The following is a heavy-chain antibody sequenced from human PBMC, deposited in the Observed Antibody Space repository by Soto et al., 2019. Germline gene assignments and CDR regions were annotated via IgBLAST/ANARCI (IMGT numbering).Heavy chain of an antibody. D-gene: IGHD6-19*01. CDR3: AGRPRGQWLGPET. Sequence: EVQLVQSGAEVKKPGESLRISCKGSGYNFTTYWISWVRQMPGKGLEWMGRIDPSDSYINYSPSFQGHVTISADKSVTTAYLQWSSLTASDTAMYYCAGRPRGQWLGPETWGQGTLVTVSS. CDR1: GYNFTTYW. V-gene: IGHV5-10-1*01. CDR2: IDPSDSYI. J-gene: IGHJ4*02.